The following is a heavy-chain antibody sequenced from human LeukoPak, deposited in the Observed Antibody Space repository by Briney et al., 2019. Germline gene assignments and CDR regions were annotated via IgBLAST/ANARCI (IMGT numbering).Heavy chain of an antibody. Sequence: GGSLRLSCVASGFTFSSSAMSWVRHAPGKGLEWVSALTGDGGGTYYADSVKGRFTISRDNSKNTLYLQMNSLRVEDTALYFCAKVEAFCSGGSCHPAFDYWGQGTLVTVSS. J-gene: IGHJ4*02. CDR3: AKVEAFCSGGSCHPAFDY. D-gene: IGHD2-15*01. V-gene: IGHV3-23*01. CDR1: GFTFSSSA. CDR2: LTGDGGGT.